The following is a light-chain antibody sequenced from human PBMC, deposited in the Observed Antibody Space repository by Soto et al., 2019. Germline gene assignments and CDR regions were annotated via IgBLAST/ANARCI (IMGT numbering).Light chain of an antibody. CDR2: DAS. Sequence: DIQMTQSPSTLSASVGDSVTITFRASHSISGRLAWYQQKPGKAPKLLLYDASSFEGWVPSRFSGSGSGTEFTLNISGLQPDDFATYDGQHYNNYPWTFGQGTNVE. V-gene: IGKV1-5*01. CDR1: HSISGR. CDR3: QHYNNYPWT. J-gene: IGKJ1*01.